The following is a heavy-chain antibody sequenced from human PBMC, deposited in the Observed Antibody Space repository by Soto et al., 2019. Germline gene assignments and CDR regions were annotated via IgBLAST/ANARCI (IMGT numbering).Heavy chain of an antibody. CDR1: GGSISRGDCY. Sequence: SETLSLTCTVSGGSISRGDCYWSWVRQPPGKGLEWIGYIYYSGSTYYNPSLKSRVTISLDTSKNQFSLKLNSVTPADTAVYYCSSRPPGVWLGVFDYWTQRSLDTVSS. D-gene: IGHD3-10*01. CDR3: SSRPPGVWLGVFDY. CDR2: IYYSGST. J-gene: IGHJ4*02. V-gene: IGHV4-30-4*02.